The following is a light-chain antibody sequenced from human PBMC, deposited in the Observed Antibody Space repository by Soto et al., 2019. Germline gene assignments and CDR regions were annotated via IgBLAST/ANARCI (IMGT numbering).Light chain of an antibody. CDR2: GTS. CDR3: QQYGNSLMT. V-gene: IGKV3-20*01. CDR1: QSVTSNF. Sequence: ENVLTQSPGTLSLSPGEGATLSCRATQSVTSNFLAWYQQKPGQAPRLLIYGTSSRATGIPDRFSGSGSGTDFTLTISRVEPEDFAVYYCQQYGNSLMTFGQGTRLEIK. J-gene: IGKJ5*01.